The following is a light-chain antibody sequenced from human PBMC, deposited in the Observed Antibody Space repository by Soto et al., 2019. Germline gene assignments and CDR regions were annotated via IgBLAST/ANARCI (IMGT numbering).Light chain of an antibody. CDR2: DVT. J-gene: IGLJ1*01. CDR3: SSYTTSNTRQIV. V-gene: IGLV2-14*03. Sequence: QSVLTQPASVSGSPGQSITISCTGTSSDVGGYNYVSWYQHHPGKAPKLIIYDVTSRPSGVSIRFSGSKSDNTAPLNISGLQPEDEADYHCSSYTTSNTRQIVFGTGTKVTVL. CDR1: SSDVGGYNY.